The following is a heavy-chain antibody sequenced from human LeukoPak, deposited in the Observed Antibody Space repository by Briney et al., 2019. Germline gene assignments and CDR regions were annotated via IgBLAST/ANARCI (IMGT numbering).Heavy chain of an antibody. D-gene: IGHD2-15*01. J-gene: IGHJ4*02. CDR2: INPNSGGT. CDR3: ARSDIYLHCSGGSCYLNY. V-gene: IGHV1-2*02. Sequence: ASVKVSCKASGYTFTGYYMHWVRQAPGQGLEWMGWINPNSGGTNYAQKFQGRVTMTRDTSISTAYMELSRLRSDDTAVYYCARSDIYLHCSGGSCYLNYWGQGTLVTVSS. CDR1: GYTFTGYY.